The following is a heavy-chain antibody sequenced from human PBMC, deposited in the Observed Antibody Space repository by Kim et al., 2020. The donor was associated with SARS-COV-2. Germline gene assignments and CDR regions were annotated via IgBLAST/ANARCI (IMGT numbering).Heavy chain of an antibody. Sequence: GGSLRLSCAASGFTFSSYAMHWVRQAPGKGLEWVAVISYDGSNKYYADSVKGRFTISRDNSKNTLYLQMNSLRAEDTAVYYCARGKWFGELFQRGVLDYWGQGTLVTVSS. V-gene: IGHV3-30*04. CDR2: ISYDGSNK. D-gene: IGHD3-10*01. CDR1: GFTFSSYA. CDR3: ARGKWFGELFQRGVLDY. J-gene: IGHJ4*02.